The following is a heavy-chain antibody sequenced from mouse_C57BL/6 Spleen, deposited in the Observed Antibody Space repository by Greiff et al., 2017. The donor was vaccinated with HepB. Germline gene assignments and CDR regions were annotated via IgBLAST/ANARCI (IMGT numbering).Heavy chain of an antibody. CDR3: ARTAQALYYFDY. V-gene: IGHV1-42*01. J-gene: IGHJ2*01. CDR2: INPSTGGT. CDR1: GYSFTGYY. Sequence: SGPELVKPGASVKISCKASGYSFTGYYMNWVKQSPEKSLEWIGEINPSTGGTTYNQKFKAKATLTVDKSSSTAYMQLKSLTSEDSAVYYCARTAQALYYFDYWGQGTTLTVSS. D-gene: IGHD3-2*02.